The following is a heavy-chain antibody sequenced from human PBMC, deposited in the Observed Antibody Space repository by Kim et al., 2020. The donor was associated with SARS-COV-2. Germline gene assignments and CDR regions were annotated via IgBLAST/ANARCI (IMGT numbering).Heavy chain of an antibody. V-gene: IGHV3-23*01. CDR1: GLTFSNYA. J-gene: IGHJ4*02. Sequence: GGSLRLSCAASGLTFSNYAMSWARQAPGKGLEWVSTISDSGVGTHYADSVKGRFTISRDNSKSTLFLQMSSLRAEDTAMYYCEASDYWGQGALVTVSS. CDR2: ISDSGVGT. CDR3: EASDY.